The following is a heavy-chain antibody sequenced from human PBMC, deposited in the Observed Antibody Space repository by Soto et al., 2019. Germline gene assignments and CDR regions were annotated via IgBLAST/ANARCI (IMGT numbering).Heavy chain of an antibody. CDR1: GGTFSSYA. CDR2: IIPIFGTA. Sequence: QVQLVQSGAEVKKPGSSVKVSCKASGGTFSSYAISWVRQAPGQGLEWMGGIIPIFGTANYAQKFQGRVTITADESTSTAYMELSSLSSEDTAVYYCARANSPARNYYYYSGMDVWGQGTTVTVSS. V-gene: IGHV1-69*01. J-gene: IGHJ6*02. D-gene: IGHD7-27*01. CDR3: ARANSPARNYYYYSGMDV.